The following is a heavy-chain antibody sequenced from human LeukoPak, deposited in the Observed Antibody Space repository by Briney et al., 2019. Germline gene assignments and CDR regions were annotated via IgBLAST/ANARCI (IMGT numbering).Heavy chain of an antibody. CDR1: GYTFTSYA. J-gene: IGHJ4*02. CDR2: IIPIFGTA. CDR3: ARELLPEYSYGYGGSYVDY. D-gene: IGHD5-18*01. Sequence: SVKVSCKASGYTFTSYAISWVRQAPGQGLEWMGGIIPIFGTANYAQKFQGRVTITTDESTSTAYMELSSLRSEDTAVYYCARELLPEYSYGYGGSYVDYWGQGTLVTVSS. V-gene: IGHV1-69*05.